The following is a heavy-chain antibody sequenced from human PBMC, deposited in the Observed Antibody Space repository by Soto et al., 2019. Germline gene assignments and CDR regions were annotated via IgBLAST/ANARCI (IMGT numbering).Heavy chain of an antibody. CDR2: ISYDGSSK. CDR3: AKSHTYYYNTTNSYYDGLAH. Sequence: PGGSLRLSCEASGFNFSSYGMHWVRQAPGKGLEWVAVISYDGSSKYYSDSFRCLFTISLYNSKNIFYLKMNSLISEDSSIYYCAKSHTYYYNTTNSYYDGLAHWGLGPLVTVSS. CDR1: GFNFSSYG. V-gene: IGHV3-30*18. D-gene: IGHD3-22*01. J-gene: IGHJ4*02.